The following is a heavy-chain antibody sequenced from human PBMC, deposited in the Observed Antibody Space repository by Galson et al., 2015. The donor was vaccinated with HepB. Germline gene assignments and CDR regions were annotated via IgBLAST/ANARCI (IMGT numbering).Heavy chain of an antibody. V-gene: IGHV1-8*01. Sequence: SVKVSCKASGYTFTSYDINWVRQATGRGLEWMGWMNPKSGNTGHAQKFQGRVTMTRDTSISTAYMELSSLRSEDTAVYYCARVYGDIDYWGQGTLVTVSS. CDR3: ARVYGDIDY. CDR2: MNPKSGNT. CDR1: GYTFTSYD. D-gene: IGHD4-17*01. J-gene: IGHJ4*02.